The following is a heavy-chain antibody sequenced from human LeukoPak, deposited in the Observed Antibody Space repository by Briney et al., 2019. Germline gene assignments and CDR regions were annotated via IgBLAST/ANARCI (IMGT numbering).Heavy chain of an antibody. V-gene: IGHV4-61*01. J-gene: IGHJ4*02. CDR1: GASVSSGSYY. Sequence: SETLSLTCTVSGASVSSGSYYWRWLRQPPGKGLEWIGFISYSGNTKYNPSLNSRVSVSLDASKNQFSLHLISVTAADTAVYYCAIGPKIPPGIDGDYYFDYWGQGTPVTVSS. CDR3: AIGPKIPPGIDGDYYFDY. CDR2: ISYSGNT. D-gene: IGHD2-21*02.